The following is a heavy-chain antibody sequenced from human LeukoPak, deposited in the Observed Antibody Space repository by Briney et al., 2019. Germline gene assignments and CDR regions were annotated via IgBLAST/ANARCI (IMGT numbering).Heavy chain of an antibody. J-gene: IGHJ6*03. Sequence: PSETLSLTCAVYGGSFSGYYWSWIRQPPGKGLEWIGEINHSGSTNYNPSLKSRVTISVDTSKNQFSLKLSSGTAADTAVYYCARVAYQSNRIFHMDVWGKGTTVTVSS. CDR3: ARVAYQSNRIFHMDV. CDR2: INHSGST. V-gene: IGHV4-34*01. D-gene: IGHD3-9*01. CDR1: GGSFSGYY.